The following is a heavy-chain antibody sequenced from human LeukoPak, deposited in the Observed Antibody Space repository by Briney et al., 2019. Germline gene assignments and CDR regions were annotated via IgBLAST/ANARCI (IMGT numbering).Heavy chain of an antibody. CDR1: GFTFSNYW. J-gene: IGHJ3*02. D-gene: IGHD3-10*01. CDR2: IKHDGSEK. Sequence: GGSLRLSCAASGFTFSNYWMSWIRQAPGKGLEWVANIKHDGSEKNYMDSVKGRFTISRDNAKNSLYLQMSSLRAEDTAVYYCARSGIVDAFDIWGQGTMVTVSS. V-gene: IGHV3-7*01. CDR3: ARSGIVDAFDI.